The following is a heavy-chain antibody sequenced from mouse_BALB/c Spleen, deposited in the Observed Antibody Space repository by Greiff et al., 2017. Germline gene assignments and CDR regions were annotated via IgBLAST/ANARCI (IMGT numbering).Heavy chain of an antibody. J-gene: IGHJ4*01. CDR2: ISSGSSTI. D-gene: IGHD4-1*01. CDR1: GFTFSSFG. Sequence: EVMLVESGGGLVQPGGSRKLSCAASGFTFSSFGMHWVRQAPEKGLEWVAYISSGSSTIYYADTVKGRFTISRDNPKNTLFLQMTSLRSEDTAMYYCARSGRAYYAMDYWGQGTSVTVSS. CDR3: ARSGRAYYAMDY. V-gene: IGHV5-17*02.